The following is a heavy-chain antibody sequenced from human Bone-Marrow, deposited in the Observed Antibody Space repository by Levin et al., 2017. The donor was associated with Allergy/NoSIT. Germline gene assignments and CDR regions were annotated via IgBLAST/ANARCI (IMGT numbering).Heavy chain of an antibody. J-gene: IGHJ5*02. V-gene: IGHV4-34*01. CDR2: VNYSGST. CDR1: GGSFSDYY. D-gene: IGHD5-24*01. CDR3: AQGPPAVATIFLGRNHNWFDP. Sequence: SQTLSLTCAVYGGSFSDYYWSWIRQPPGKGLEWIGGVNYSGSTKYTPSLKSRVTISVDTSQNQFSLKPNSLTAADTAVYCCAQGPPAVATIFLGRNHNWFDPWGQGTLVVVSS.